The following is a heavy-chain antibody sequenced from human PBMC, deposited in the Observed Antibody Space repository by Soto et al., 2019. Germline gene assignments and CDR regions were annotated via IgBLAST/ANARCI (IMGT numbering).Heavy chain of an antibody. V-gene: IGHV3-74*03. CDR3: ARVPPSWGSSFDH. CDR2: LTTDGSIT. D-gene: IGHD3-16*01. J-gene: IGHJ5*02. Sequence: EVQLVESGGGLVHSGGSLRLSCAASGFTSTDYWMHWVRQAPGKGLMWVSRLTTDGSITTYADAVKGRFTISRDNAKNTVYLQMNSLTADDTAVYYCARVPPSWGSSFDHWGQGTLVTVSS. CDR1: GFTSTDYW.